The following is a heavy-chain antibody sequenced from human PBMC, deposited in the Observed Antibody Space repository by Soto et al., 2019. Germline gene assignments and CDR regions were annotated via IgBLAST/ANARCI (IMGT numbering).Heavy chain of an antibody. CDR1: GFIFTSYG. V-gene: IGHV3-30*18. Sequence: QVQLVESGGGVVQPGGSLRLSCAASGFIFTSYGMQWVRQSPGEGLEWVETTANDGSAQYYADSVKGRFTISRDNSKNTLFLQMDSLRPEDTGVYYCAKSTGGSSWYPPDHWGQGTLVTVSS. CDR2: TANDGSAQ. J-gene: IGHJ4*02. CDR3: AKSTGGSSWYPPDH. D-gene: IGHD6-13*01.